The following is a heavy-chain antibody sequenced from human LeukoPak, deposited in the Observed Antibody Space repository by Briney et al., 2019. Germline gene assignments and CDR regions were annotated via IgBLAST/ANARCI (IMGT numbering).Heavy chain of an antibody. CDR2: ISSSSSYI. J-gene: IGHJ4*02. CDR1: GFTFSSYS. CDR3: ARDGGDYDYVWGSYRNPRIIDY. V-gene: IGHV3-21*01. Sequence: PGGSLRLSCAASGFTFSSYSMNWVRQAPGKGLGWVSSISSSSSYIYYADPVKGRFTISRDNAKNSLYLQMNSLRAEDTAVYYCARDGGDYDYVWGSYRNPRIIDYWGQGTLVTVSS. D-gene: IGHD3-16*02.